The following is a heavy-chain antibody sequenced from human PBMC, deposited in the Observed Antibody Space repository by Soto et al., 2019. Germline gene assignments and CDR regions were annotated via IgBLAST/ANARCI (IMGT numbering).Heavy chain of an antibody. Sequence: XGAMRGTWLAARFTFSSSELNWVRQAPGKGLEWVSFISIRSKYRYYADSVKGRFNISRDNAQNSLYLHLNSLRAEDTAVYYCTRDRQLMQDWFDPWGQGTPVT. CDR1: RFTFSSSE. J-gene: IGHJ5*02. CDR2: ISIRSKYR. CDR3: TRDRQLMQDWFDP. V-gene: IGHV3-21*01. D-gene: IGHD6-19*01.